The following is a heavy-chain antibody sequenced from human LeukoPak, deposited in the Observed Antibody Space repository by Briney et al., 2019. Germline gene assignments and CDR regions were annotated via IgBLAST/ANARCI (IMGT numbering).Heavy chain of an antibody. CDR1: GYTFTRYY. CDR2: INPNSGGT. J-gene: IGHJ4*02. CDR3: ARAWGGVRDYFDY. Sequence: ASVKVSCKASGYTFTRYYMHWVRQAPGQGLEWMGWINPNSGGTNYAQKFQGRVTMTRDTSISTAYMELSRLRSDDTAVYSCARAWGGVRDYFDYWGQGTLVTVSS. D-gene: IGHD3-16*01. V-gene: IGHV1-2*02.